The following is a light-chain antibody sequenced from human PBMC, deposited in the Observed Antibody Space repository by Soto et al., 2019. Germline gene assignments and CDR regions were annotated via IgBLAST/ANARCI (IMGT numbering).Light chain of an antibody. V-gene: IGKV1-39*01. CDR2: GAS. J-gene: IGKJ1*01. CDR3: QQSYSTPRT. Sequence: DIQMTQSPSSLSASVGDRVTITCRASQSISSYLNWYQQKPGKAPKLLIYGASSLQSGLPSRFSGSRSGTDFTLTISSLQPEDFATYYCQQSYSTPRTFGQGTKVEIK. CDR1: QSISSY.